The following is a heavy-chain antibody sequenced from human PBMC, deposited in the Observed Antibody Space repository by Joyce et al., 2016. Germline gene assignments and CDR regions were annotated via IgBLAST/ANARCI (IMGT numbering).Heavy chain of an antibody. V-gene: IGHV3-21*01. D-gene: IGHD2-8*01. Sequence: EVQLVESGGGLVKPGGSLRLSCAASGFTFSSYSMSWVRQAPGNVLEWVSSLSSSSSYIKYTDSVKGRFTISRDNAKNSLYLQMNSLRVEDTAVYYCARSSYTNGIFDYWGQGTLVTVSS. CDR3: ARSSYTNGIFDY. CDR1: GFTFSSYS. J-gene: IGHJ4*02. CDR2: LSSSSSYI.